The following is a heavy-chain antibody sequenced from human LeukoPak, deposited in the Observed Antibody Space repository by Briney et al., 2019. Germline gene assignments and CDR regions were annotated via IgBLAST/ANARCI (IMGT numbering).Heavy chain of an antibody. V-gene: IGHV3-30*04. CDR1: GFTFSSYA. CDR3: ARVDDLDAFDM. CDR2: ISDDGSNK. D-gene: IGHD5-24*01. J-gene: IGHJ3*02. Sequence: GGSLRLSCAASGFTFSSYAMHWVRQAPGKGLEWVAVISDDGSNKYYADSVEGRFTISRDNSKNTLYLKMNSLRAEDTAVYYCARVDDLDAFDMWGQGTMVTVSS.